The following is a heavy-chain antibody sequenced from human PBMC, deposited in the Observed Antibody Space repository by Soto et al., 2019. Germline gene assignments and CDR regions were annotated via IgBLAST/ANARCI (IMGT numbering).Heavy chain of an antibody. CDR1: GGFVTSGSYY. Sequence: QVQLQQWGAGLVKPSETLSLTCAVYGGFVTSGSYYWSWIRQPPGKGLEWIGEMSHSGGTHFNPSLKRRLTISVDTSKNQFTLKMSSVTAADTALYYCARVERGTSTTVVDAFDIWGPGTMVTVSS. CDR3: ARVERGTSTTVVDAFDI. V-gene: IGHV4-34*01. CDR2: MSHSGGT. D-gene: IGHD1-1*01. J-gene: IGHJ3*02.